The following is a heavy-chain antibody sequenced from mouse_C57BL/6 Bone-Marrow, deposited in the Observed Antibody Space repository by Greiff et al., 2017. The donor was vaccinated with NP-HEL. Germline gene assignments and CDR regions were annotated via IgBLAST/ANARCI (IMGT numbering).Heavy chain of an antibody. Sequence: VKLQQPGAELVRPGTSVKSSCKASGYTFTSYWMHWVKQRPGQGLEWIGVIDPSDSYTNYNQKFKGKATLTVDTSSSTAYMQLSSLTSEDSAVYYCARGWLLFAMDYWGQGTSVTVSS. J-gene: IGHJ4*01. CDR1: GYTFTSYW. CDR3: ARGWLLFAMDY. CDR2: IDPSDSYT. D-gene: IGHD2-3*01. V-gene: IGHV1-59*01.